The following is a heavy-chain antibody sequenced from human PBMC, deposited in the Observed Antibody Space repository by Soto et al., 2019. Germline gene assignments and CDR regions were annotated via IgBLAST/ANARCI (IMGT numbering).Heavy chain of an antibody. J-gene: IGHJ3*02. CDR1: GFSVSATKY. CDR2: IYSGGTY. V-gene: IGHV3-53*04. Sequence: EVQLVESGGGLVQPGGSLRLSCVASGFSVSATKYMNWLRQAPDKGLEWVSVIYSGGTYYYADSVKGRFTISRHDSKNTLYLQMDSLRPEDTAVYFCVRANDLNAFDMWGQGTMVTVSS. CDR3: VRANDLNAFDM.